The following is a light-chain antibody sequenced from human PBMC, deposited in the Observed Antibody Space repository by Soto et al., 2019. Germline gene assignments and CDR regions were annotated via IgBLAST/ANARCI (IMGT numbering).Light chain of an antibody. Sequence: QSALTQPASVSGSPGQSITISCTGTTSDIGGYNFVSWYQHHPGKAPQLMIYQVSNRPSGVSNRFSGSKSGNTASLTISGLHAEDEADYYCSSFTNTITLVFGGGTKLTVL. J-gene: IGLJ2*01. CDR2: QVS. CDR1: TSDIGGYNF. V-gene: IGLV2-14*01. CDR3: SSFTNTITLV.